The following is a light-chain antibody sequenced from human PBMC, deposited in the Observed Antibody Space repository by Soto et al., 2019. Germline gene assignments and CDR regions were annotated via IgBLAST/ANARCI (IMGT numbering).Light chain of an antibody. CDR3: QQYHNWWT. CDR1: QSVSSN. V-gene: IGKV3-15*01. J-gene: IGKJ1*01. CDR2: GAS. Sequence: MEMTQSPATLSVYQGERATLSCRASQSVSSNLVWYQQKPGQAPRLLIYGASTRVTGIPARFSGSGSGTEFTLTISSLQSEDFAVYYCQQYHNWWTFGQGTKVDVK.